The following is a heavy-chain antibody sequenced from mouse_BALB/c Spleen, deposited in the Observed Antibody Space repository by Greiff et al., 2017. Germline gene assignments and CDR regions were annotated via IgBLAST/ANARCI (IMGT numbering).Heavy chain of an antibody. Sequence: EVKLVESGGGLVKPGGSLKLSCAASGFTFSDYYMYWVRQTPEKGLEWVATISDGGSYTYYPDSVKGRFTISRDNAKNNLYLQMSSLKSEDTAMYYCARGGYYGYDVDYWGQGTTLTVSS. D-gene: IGHD2-2*01. V-gene: IGHV5-4*02. J-gene: IGHJ2*01. CDR1: GFTFSDYY. CDR2: ISDGGSYT. CDR3: ARGGYYGYDVDY.